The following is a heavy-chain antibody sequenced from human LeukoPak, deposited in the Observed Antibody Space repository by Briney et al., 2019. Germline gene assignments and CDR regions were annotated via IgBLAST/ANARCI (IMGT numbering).Heavy chain of an antibody. CDR2: IYTSGST. CDR1: GGSISSYY. V-gene: IGHV4-4*07. CDR3: ARDQTRFLEWLTAFDP. J-gene: IGHJ5*02. D-gene: IGHD3-3*01. Sequence: SETLSLTCTVSGGSISSYYWSWIRQPAGKVPEWIGRIYTSGSTNYNPSLKSRVTMSVDTSKNQFSLKLSSVTGADTAVYYCARDQTRFLEWLTAFDPWGQGTLVTVSS.